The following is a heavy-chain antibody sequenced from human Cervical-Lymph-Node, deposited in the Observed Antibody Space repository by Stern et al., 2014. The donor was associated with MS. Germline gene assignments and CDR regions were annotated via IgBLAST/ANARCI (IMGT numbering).Heavy chain of an antibody. J-gene: IGHJ4*02. D-gene: IGHD5-18*01. V-gene: IGHV3-11*06. CDR2: ITSSSTYT. CDR1: GFTFSNHY. Sequence: VQLVESGGGLVKPGGSLRLSCAASGFTFSNHYMSWIRQAPGKGLDWVSYITSSSTYTNYADSGKGRFTISRDNAKNSLYLQMNSLRVEDTAVYYCATIPRGYSYDQYYFDYWGQGTLVTVSS. CDR3: ATIPRGYSYDQYYFDY.